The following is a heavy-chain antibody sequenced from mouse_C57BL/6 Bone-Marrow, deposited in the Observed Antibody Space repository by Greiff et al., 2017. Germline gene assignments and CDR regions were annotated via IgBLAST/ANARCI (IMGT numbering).Heavy chain of an antibody. V-gene: IGHV1-64*01. CDR1: GYTFTSYW. CDR2: IHPNSGST. CDR3: AYRYYFDY. Sequence: QVQLQQPGAELVTPVASVKLSCKASGYTFTSYWMHWVKQRPAQGLEWIGIIHPNSGSTNYNEKFKSKATLTVDKSSSTAYVQLSSLTSEDSAVYYCAYRYYFDYWGQGTTLTVSS. J-gene: IGHJ2*01. D-gene: IGHD5-5*01.